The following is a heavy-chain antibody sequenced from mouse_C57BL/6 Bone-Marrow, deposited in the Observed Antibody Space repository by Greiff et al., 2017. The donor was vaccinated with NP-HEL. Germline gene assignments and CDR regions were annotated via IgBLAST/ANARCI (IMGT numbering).Heavy chain of an antibody. CDR1: GFNIKDDY. CDR2: IDPENGDT. Sequence: EVQLVESGAELVRPGASVKLSCTASGFNIKDDYMHWVKQRPEQGLEWIGWIDPENGDTEYASKFQGKATITADTSSNTAYLQLSSLTSEDTAVYYCTRGDGYDSDYWGQGTTLTVSS. J-gene: IGHJ2*01. V-gene: IGHV14-4*01. CDR3: TRGDGYDSDY. D-gene: IGHD2-10*02.